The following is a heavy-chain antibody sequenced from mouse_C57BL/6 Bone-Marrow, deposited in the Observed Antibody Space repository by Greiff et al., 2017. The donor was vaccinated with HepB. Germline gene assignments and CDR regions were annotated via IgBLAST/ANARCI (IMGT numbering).Heavy chain of an antibody. V-gene: IGHV14-4*01. CDR1: GFNIKDDY. J-gene: IGHJ3*01. CDR2: IDPENGDT. D-gene: IGHD3-2*02. Sequence: EVQLKESGAELVRPGASVKLSCTASGFNIKDDYMHWVKQRPEQGLEWIGWIDPENGDTEYASKFQGKATITADTSSNTAYLQLSSLTSEDTAVYYCTTTAQALRFAYWGQGTLVTVSA. CDR3: TTTAQALRFAY.